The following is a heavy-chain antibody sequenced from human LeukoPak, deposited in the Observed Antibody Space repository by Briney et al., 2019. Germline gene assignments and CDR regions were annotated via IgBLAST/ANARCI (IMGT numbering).Heavy chain of an antibody. D-gene: IGHD2-2*01. Sequence: SETLSLTCTVSGGSISSSSYYWSWIRQPPGKGLEWIGYIYYSGSTNYNPSLKSRVTISVDTSKDQFSLKLSSVTAADTAVYYCARDQGYCSSTSCYAKYGFDYWGQGTLVTVSS. CDR1: GGSISSSSYY. CDR2: IYYSGST. J-gene: IGHJ4*02. V-gene: IGHV4-61*01. CDR3: ARDQGYCSSTSCYAKYGFDY.